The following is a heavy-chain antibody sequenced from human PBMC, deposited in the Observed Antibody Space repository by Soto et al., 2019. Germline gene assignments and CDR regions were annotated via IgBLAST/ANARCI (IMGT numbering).Heavy chain of an antibody. Sequence: GGSLRLSCAASGLDFSSEVMCWVRQAPGKGLEWVSSISGSGRTIYHADSMRGRFAISRDNSKNSLYLQLNNLRVDDTAVYYCAKVGPSYYYGMDVWGQGTTVTVSS. V-gene: IGHV3-23*01. CDR2: ISGSGRTI. D-gene: IGHD1-26*01. CDR3: AKVGPSYYYGMDV. J-gene: IGHJ6*02. CDR1: GLDFSSEV.